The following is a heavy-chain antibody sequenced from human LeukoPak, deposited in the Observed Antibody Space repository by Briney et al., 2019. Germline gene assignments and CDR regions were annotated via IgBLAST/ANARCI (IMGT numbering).Heavy chain of an antibody. J-gene: IGHJ5*02. D-gene: IGHD6-19*01. CDR2: ISAYNGNT. V-gene: IGHV1-18*01. CDR3: ARVGIKQWRPNSFDP. Sequence: ASVKVSCKASGYTFTSYGISWVRQAPGQGLEWMGWISAYNGNTNYAQKLQGRVTMTTDTSTSTAYMELRSLRSDDTAVYYCARVGIKQWRPNSFDPWGQGTLVTVSS. CDR1: GYTFTSYG.